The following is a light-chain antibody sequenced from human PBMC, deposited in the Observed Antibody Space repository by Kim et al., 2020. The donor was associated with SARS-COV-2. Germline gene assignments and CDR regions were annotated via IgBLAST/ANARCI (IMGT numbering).Light chain of an antibody. CDR2: GAS. V-gene: IGKV3-20*01. CDR3: QQYGSSPLYT. CDR1: QSVSSSY. J-gene: IGKJ2*01. Sequence: SPGERATLSCRARQSVSSSYLAWYQQKPGQAPRLLIYGASSRANGIPDRFSGSGSGTDFTLTISRLEPEDVAVYYCQQYGSSPLYTFGQGTKLEI.